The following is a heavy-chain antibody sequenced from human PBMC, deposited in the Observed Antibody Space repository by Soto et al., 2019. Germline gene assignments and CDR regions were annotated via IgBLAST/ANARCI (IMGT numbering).Heavy chain of an antibody. CDR3: VRDGTIDI. CDR1: GYTFNRYF. CDR2: INPAGGTT. J-gene: IGHJ4*02. Sequence: QVQLVQSGAEVKKPGASVKVSCQASGYTFNRYFIQWIRQGPGQELEWMGLINPAGGTTSYAQNSGGRVTMTRDSSTGTVYMAVRSLRSEGTAVYYCVRDGTIDIWGQGTLVTVSS. D-gene: IGHD1-7*01. V-gene: IGHV1-46*02.